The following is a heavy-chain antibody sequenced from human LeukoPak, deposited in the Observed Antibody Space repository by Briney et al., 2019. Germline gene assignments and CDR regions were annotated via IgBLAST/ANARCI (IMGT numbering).Heavy chain of an antibody. CDR2: IYYSGST. Sequence: SETLSLTCAVYGGSFSGYYWNWIRQPPGKGLEWIGYIYYSGSTNYNPSLKSRVTISVDTSKNQFSLKLSSVTAADTAVYYCARDILRFDYWGQGTLVTVSS. CDR3: ARDILRFDY. J-gene: IGHJ4*02. V-gene: IGHV4-59*01. CDR1: GGSFSGYY.